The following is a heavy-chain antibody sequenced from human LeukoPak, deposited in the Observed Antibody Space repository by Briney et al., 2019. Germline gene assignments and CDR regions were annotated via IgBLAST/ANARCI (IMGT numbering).Heavy chain of an antibody. CDR1: GGSITGTTYY. CDR3: ARRAGGWAVNWIDP. J-gene: IGHJ5*02. CDR2: LYPSGST. V-gene: IGHV4-39*01. D-gene: IGHD6-19*01. Sequence: SETLSLTCTVSGGSITGTTYYWAWFRQPPGQGLEWIGSLYPSGSTYYSPSLKSRVSIFLDTSKSQLSLNVRSVTAADTAVYYCARRAGGWAVNWIDPWGQGTLVTVSS.